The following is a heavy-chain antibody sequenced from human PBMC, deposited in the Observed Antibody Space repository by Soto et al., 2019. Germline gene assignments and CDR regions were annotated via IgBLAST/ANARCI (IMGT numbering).Heavy chain of an antibody. V-gene: IGHV4-59*01. CDR2: IYDDGGA. Sequence: ETLSLTCTVSGGSISSSYWSWIRQPPGKGLEWLAYIYDDGGANYNPSLKSRATISLDMSKNQFSLKLTSVTAADTAVYYCARDKYCSGGSCRKNWFDPWGQGTLVTVS. CDR3: ARDKYCSGGSCRKNWFDP. J-gene: IGHJ5*02. CDR1: GGSISSSY. D-gene: IGHD2-15*01.